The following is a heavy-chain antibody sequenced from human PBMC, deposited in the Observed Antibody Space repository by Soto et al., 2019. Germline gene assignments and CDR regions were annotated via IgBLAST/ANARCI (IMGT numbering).Heavy chain of an antibody. V-gene: IGHV5-10-1*03. J-gene: IGHJ4*02. D-gene: IGHD3-22*01. CDR2: IDPSDSYI. CDR1: GYRFTSYW. CDR3: ASGGYYDDSGYYGFEY. Sequence: EVQLVQSGAEVKKPGESLRISCKGSGYRFTSYWISWVRQMPGKGLEWMGRIDPSDSYINYSPSFQGHVTISVDRTIDTAYLQWSSLKASDSAIYYCASGGYYDDSGYYGFEYWGQGTLVTVSS.